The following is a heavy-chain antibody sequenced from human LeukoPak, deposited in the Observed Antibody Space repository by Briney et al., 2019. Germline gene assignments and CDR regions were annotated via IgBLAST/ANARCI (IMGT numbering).Heavy chain of an antibody. D-gene: IGHD3-3*01. CDR3: ARSFVFWSGTDSYYYYMDV. V-gene: IGHV1-69*06. CDR1: GGTFSNYA. J-gene: IGHJ6*03. Sequence: ASVKVSCKASGGTFSNYAISWVRQAPGQGLEWVGGIIPIFGTANYAQKFQGRVTITADKSTSTAYMELSSLRSEDTAVYFCARSFVFWSGTDSYYYYMDVWGRGTTVTVSS. CDR2: IIPIFGTA.